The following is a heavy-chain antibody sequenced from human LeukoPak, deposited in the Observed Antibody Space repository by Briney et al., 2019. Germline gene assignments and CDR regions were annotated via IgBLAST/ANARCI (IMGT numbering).Heavy chain of an antibody. CDR2: IYTNGNT. CDR1: GGSISSYY. V-gene: IGHV4-4*07. Sequence: SETLSLTCTVSGGSISSYYWSWIRQPAGKGLEWIGHIYTNGNTNFNPSLKSRVTISVDTSKNQFSLNLNSVTAADTAVYYCARSGTYYNNWFDPWGQGTLVIVSS. D-gene: IGHD3-10*01. CDR3: ARSGTYYNNWFDP. J-gene: IGHJ5*02.